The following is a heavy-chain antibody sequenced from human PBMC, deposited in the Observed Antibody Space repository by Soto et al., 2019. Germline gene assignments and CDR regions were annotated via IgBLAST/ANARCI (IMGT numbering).Heavy chain of an antibody. CDR3: AREGLELVRRYFDY. J-gene: IGHJ4*02. CDR1: GGTFSSYA. V-gene: IGHV1-69*12. Sequence: QVQLVQSGAEVKKPGSSVKVSCKASGGTFSSYAISWVRQAPGQGLEWMGGIIPIFGTANYAQKFQGRVTITADESTSTAYMELSSLRSEDTAVYYCAREGLELVRRYFDYWGQGTLVTVSS. D-gene: IGHD1-7*01. CDR2: IIPIFGTA.